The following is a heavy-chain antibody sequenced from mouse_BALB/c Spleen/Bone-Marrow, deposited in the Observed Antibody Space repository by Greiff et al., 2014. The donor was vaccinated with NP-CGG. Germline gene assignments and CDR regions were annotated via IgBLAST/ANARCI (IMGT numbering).Heavy chain of an antibody. CDR2: INPGSGGT. CDR3: ARCLTGTSAMDY. CDR1: GYAFTNYL. D-gene: IGHD4-1*01. V-gene: IGHV1-54*01. J-gene: IGHJ4*01. Sequence: VQLQQSGAELVRPGTSVKVPCKASGYAFTNYLIEWVKQRPGQGLEWIGVINPGSGGTNYNEKFKAKATLTADKSSSTAYMQLSSLTSDDSAVYFCARCLTGTSAMDYWGQGTSVTVSS.